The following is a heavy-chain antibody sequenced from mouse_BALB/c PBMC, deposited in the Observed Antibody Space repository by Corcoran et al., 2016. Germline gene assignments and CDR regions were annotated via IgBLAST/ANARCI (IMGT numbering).Heavy chain of an antibody. V-gene: IGHV5-17*01. CDR1: GFTFSTYP. CDR3: ARDDISDTSNGVDI. D-gene: IGHD1-1*02. Sequence: VQLVESGGGVVQPGRSLRLSCAASGFTFSTYPMNWVRQAPGKGLDWVALISYVETNKFYADSVKGRFTISRDNSKNTLYQQMNSLRAEDTVVYYCARDDISDTSNGVDIWGLGTIVTVSS. J-gene: IGHJ1*01. CDR2: ISYVETNK.